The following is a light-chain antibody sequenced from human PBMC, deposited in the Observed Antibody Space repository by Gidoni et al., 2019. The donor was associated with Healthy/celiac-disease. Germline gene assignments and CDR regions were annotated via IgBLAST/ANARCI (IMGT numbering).Light chain of an antibody. CDR1: QSISSW. J-gene: IGKJ1*01. CDR2: KAS. Sequence: DIQMTQSPSTLSASVGDRVTITCRASQSISSWLAWYQQKPGNAPKVLIYKASSLESGVPSRFSGRGSGTEFTLTISSLQPDDFATYYCQQYNSYWTFGQGPKVEIK. V-gene: IGKV1-5*03. CDR3: QQYNSYWT.